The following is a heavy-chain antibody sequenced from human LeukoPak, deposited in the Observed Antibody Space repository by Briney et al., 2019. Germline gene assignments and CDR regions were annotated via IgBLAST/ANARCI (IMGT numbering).Heavy chain of an antibody. D-gene: IGHD3-10*01. CDR2: VNPNSGAT. Sequence: ASVMVPCKASGYTFTDYFVHWIRQAPGQGLEWMGWVNPNSGATKYAEKFQGRVTMTRDTSINTAYMDLSRLTSDDTAVFYCARGFFRYGSSFDFWGQGTLVTVSS. V-gene: IGHV1-2*02. J-gene: IGHJ4*02. CDR3: ARGFFRYGSSFDF. CDR1: GYTFTDYF.